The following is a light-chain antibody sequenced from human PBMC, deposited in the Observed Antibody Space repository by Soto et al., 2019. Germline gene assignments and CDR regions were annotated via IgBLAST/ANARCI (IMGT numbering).Light chain of an antibody. Sequence: DIQMTQSHSTLSASVGDRVTITCRASQSISSGLAWYPQKPGKAPKLLIYDASTLESGVPSRFSGSGSGTEFTLTISSLQPDDFAAYYCQQYNSYSPVPFGQGTIVAIK. CDR1: QSISSG. J-gene: IGKJ1*01. V-gene: IGKV1-5*01. CDR3: QQYNSYSPVP. CDR2: DAS.